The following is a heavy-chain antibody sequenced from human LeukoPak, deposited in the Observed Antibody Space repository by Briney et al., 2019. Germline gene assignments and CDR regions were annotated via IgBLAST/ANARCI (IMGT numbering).Heavy chain of an antibody. V-gene: IGHV1-69*10. Sequence: VKVSCKASGGTFSSYTISWVRQAPGQGLEWMGRIIPILGIADYAQKFQGRVTITADKSTGTAYMELSSLRSEDTAVYYCARDHSSSPDYWGQGTLVTVSS. CDR2: IIPILGIA. CDR3: ARDHSSSPDY. CDR1: GGTFSSYT. D-gene: IGHD6-6*01. J-gene: IGHJ4*02.